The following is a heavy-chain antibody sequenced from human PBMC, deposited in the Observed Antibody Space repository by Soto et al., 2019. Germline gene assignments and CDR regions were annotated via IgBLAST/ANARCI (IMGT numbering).Heavy chain of an antibody. Sequence: PGGSLRLSCAASGFTFDDYAMHWVRQAPGKGLEWVSGISWNSGSIGYADSVKGRFTISRDNAKNSLYLQMNSLRAEDTALYYCAKAASSGWYDWFDPWGQGTLVTVSS. CDR2: ISWNSGSI. CDR1: GFTFDDYA. D-gene: IGHD6-19*01. J-gene: IGHJ5*02. CDR3: AKAASSGWYDWFDP. V-gene: IGHV3-9*01.